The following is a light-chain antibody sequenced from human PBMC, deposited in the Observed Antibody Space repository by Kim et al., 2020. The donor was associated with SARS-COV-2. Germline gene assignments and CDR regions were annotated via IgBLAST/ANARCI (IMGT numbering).Light chain of an antibody. CDR2: EDN. CDR3: QSYDSSNPSWV. CDR1: SGSIASNY. V-gene: IGLV6-57*04. J-gene: IGLJ3*02. Sequence: NFMLTQPHSVSESPGKTVTISCTRSSGSIASNYVQWYQQRPGSAPTTVIYEDNQRPSGVPDRFSGSIDSSSNSASLTISGLKTEDEADYYCQSYDSSNPSWVFGGGTQLTVL.